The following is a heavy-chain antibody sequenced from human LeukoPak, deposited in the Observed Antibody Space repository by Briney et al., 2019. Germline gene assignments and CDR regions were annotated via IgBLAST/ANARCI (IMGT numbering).Heavy chain of an antibody. CDR2: VFYTGRT. Sequence: SETMSLTCTVSGGSISSYYWSWIRQPPGKGLEWIGYVFYTGRTNYRPSLKNRVTISLDTSKNQFSLRLSSVTAADTAVYYCARYGYYAYDYWGQGNLVTVSS. V-gene: IGHV4-59*01. D-gene: IGHD3-3*01. CDR1: GGSISSYY. J-gene: IGHJ4*02. CDR3: ARYGYYAYDY.